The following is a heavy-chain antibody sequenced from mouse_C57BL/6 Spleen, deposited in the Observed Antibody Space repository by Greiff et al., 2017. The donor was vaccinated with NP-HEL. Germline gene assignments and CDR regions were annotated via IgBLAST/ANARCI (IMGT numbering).Heavy chain of an antibody. J-gene: IGHJ4*01. V-gene: IGHV1-69*01. Sequence: QVQLQQPGAELVMPGASVKLSCKASGYTFTSYWMHWVKQRPGQGLEWIGEIDPSASYTNYNQKFKGKSTLTVDKSSSTAYMQLSSLTSEDSAVYYCASYYYGSSYDYAMDYWGQGTSVTVSS. D-gene: IGHD1-1*01. CDR3: ASYYYGSSYDYAMDY. CDR2: IDPSASYT. CDR1: GYTFTSYW.